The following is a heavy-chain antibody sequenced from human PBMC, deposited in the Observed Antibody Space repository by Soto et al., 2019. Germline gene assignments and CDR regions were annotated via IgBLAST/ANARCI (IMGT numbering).Heavy chain of an antibody. CDR2: ISWNSGSI. Sequence: EVQLVESGGGLVQPGRSLRLSCAASGFTFDDYAMHWVRQAPGKGLEWVSGISWNSGSIGYADSVKGRFTISRDNAKNSLYLQMNSLRAEDTALYYCAKGMVRGVSAYYYYYMDVWGKGTTVTVSS. CDR3: AKGMVRGVSAYYYYYMDV. D-gene: IGHD3-10*01. CDR1: GFTFDDYA. V-gene: IGHV3-9*01. J-gene: IGHJ6*03.